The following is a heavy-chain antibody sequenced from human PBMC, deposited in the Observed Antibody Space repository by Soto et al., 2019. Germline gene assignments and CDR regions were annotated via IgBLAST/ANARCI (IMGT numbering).Heavy chain of an antibody. CDR1: GYSISSGYY. CDR3: ARANYYDSSGPGGRAFDI. J-gene: IGHJ3*02. D-gene: IGHD3-22*01. V-gene: IGHV4-38-2*01. CDR2: IYHSGST. Sequence: PSETLSLTCAVSGYSISSGYYWGWIRQPPGKGLEWIGSIYHSGSTYYNPSLKSRVTISVDTSKNQFSLKLSSVTAADTAVYYCARANYYDSSGPGGRAFDIWGQGTMVTVSS.